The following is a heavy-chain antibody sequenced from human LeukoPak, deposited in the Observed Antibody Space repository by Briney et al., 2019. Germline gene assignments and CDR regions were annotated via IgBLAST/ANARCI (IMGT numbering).Heavy chain of an antibody. J-gene: IGHJ4*02. CDR3: ARGHISLRLYYFDY. CDR1: GYTFTGNF. Sequence: ASVKVSCKASGYTFTGNFIHWVRQAPGQGLEWVGWINPNGGGTNYAQKFQGRVTMTRDTSISTAYMDLSSLTSEDTAIYYCARGHISLRLYYFDYWGQGTLVTVSS. D-gene: IGHD6-6*01. V-gene: IGHV1-2*02. CDR2: INPNGGGT.